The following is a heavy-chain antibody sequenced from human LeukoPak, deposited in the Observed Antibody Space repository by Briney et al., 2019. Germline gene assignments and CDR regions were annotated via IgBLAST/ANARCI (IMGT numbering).Heavy chain of an antibody. J-gene: IGHJ3*02. D-gene: IGHD6-19*01. CDR1: GGSISSYY. V-gene: IGHV4-4*07. CDR2: IYTSGST. CDR3: ARAAPSSGWYKGAFDI. Sequence: PSETLSLTCTVSGGSISSYYWSWIRQPAGKGLEWSGRIYTSGSTNYNPSLKSRVTMSVDTSKNQFSLKLSSVTAADTAVYYCARAAPSSGWYKGAFDIWGQGTMVTASS.